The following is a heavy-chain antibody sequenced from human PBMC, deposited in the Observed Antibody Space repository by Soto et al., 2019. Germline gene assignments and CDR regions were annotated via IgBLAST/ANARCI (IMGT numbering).Heavy chain of an antibody. V-gene: IGHV4-34*12. CDR1: GASFSGYY. CDR3: ARRLRYFDWIDYALDY. Sequence: SETLSPTCDVYGASFSGYYWSWIRQPPGRGLEWVGEIIHSGSTNYNPSLKSRVTISVDTSKNQSSLKLSSVTAADTAVYYCARRLRYFDWIDYALDYWGKGTLVTVPQ. D-gene: IGHD3-9*01. CDR2: IIHSGST. J-gene: IGHJ4*02.